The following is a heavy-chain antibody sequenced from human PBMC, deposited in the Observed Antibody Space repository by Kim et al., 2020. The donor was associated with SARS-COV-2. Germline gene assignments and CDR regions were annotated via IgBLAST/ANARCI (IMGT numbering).Heavy chain of an antibody. Sequence: GGSLRLSCAASGFTFSSYAMSWVRQAPGKGLEWVSAISGSGGSTYYADSVKGRFSISRDNSKNTLYLQMNSLRAEDTAVYYCAKGRVARYYDSSGYAFDIWGQGTMVTVSS. CDR2: ISGSGGST. CDR3: AKGRVARYYDSSGYAFDI. J-gene: IGHJ3*02. CDR1: GFTFSSYA. D-gene: IGHD3-22*01. V-gene: IGHV3-23*01.